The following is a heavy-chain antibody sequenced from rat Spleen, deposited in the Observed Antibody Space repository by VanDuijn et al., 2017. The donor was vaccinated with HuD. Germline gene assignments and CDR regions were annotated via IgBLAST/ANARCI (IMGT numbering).Heavy chain of an antibody. V-gene: IGHV5-29*01. CDR2: ISFDGTST. D-gene: IGHD1-11*01. Sequence: EVQLVESGGGLVQPGGSLKLSCAASGFTFSDYYMAWVRQAPTKGLEWVATISFDGTSTYYRDSVKGRFTISRDNAKTTLYLQMDSLRSEDTATYYCARRYDFDYWGQGVMVTVSS. CDR3: ARRYDFDY. J-gene: IGHJ2*01. CDR1: GFTFSDYY.